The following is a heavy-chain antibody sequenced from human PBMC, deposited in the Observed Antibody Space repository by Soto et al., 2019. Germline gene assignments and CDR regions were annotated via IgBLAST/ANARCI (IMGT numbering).Heavy chain of an antibody. D-gene: IGHD6-25*01. CDR2: INWNSDKV. Sequence: VLLVESGGGLVQPGRSQRLSCAVSGFNFGNYAMHWVRQAPGKGLEWVAAINWNSDKVAYAGSVLGRFTIFRDSAKNSLHLQMNDLTTEDTALYYCAKDKGGTPYYIDSWGQGILVTVSS. CDR1: GFNFGNYA. J-gene: IGHJ4*02. V-gene: IGHV3-9*01. CDR3: AKDKGGTPYYIDS.